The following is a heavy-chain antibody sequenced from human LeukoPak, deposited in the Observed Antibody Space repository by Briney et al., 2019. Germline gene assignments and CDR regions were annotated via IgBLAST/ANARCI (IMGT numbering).Heavy chain of an antibody. CDR2: ISWNSGSI. D-gene: IGHD6-13*01. CDR1: GFTFDDYA. J-gene: IGHJ4*02. CDR3: ARGAGYSSSWYVY. Sequence: GGSLRLSCAASGFTFDDYAMHWVRQAPGKGLEWVSGISWNSGSIGYADSVKGRFTISRDNAKNSLYLQMNSLRAEDTALYYCARGAGYSSSWYVYWGQETLVTVSS. V-gene: IGHV3-9*01.